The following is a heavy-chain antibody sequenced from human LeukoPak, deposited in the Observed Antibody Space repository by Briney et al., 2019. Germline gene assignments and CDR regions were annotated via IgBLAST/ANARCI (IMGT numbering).Heavy chain of an antibody. CDR2: IYYSGST. J-gene: IGHJ4*02. CDR1: GGSVSSGSYY. CDR3: ARDRGAAAGIDY. V-gene: IGHV4-61*01. D-gene: IGHD6-13*01. Sequence: SETLSLTCTVSGGSVSSGSYYWSWIRQPPGKGLEWIGYIYYSGSTNYNPSLKSRVTISVGTSKNQFSLKLSSVTAADTAVYYCARDRGAAAGIDYWGQGTLVTVSS.